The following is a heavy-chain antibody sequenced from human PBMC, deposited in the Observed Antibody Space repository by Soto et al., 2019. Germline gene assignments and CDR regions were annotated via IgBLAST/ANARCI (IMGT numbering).Heavy chain of an antibody. CDR1: GGSISSGGYY. J-gene: IGHJ4*02. CDR3: ATGAIAAAGTGI. Sequence: PSETLSLTCTVSGGSISSGGYYWSWIRQHPGKGLEWIGYIYYSGSTYYNPSLKSRVTISVDTSKNQFSLKLSSVTAADTAVYYCATGAIAAAGTGIWGQGTLVTVSS. V-gene: IGHV4-31*03. D-gene: IGHD6-13*01. CDR2: IYYSGST.